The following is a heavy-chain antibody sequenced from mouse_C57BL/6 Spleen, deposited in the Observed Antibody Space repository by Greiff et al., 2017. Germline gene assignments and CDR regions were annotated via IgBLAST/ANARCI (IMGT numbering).Heavy chain of an antibody. Sequence: EVQLVESVAELVRPGASVKLSCTASGFNIKNTYMHWVKQRPEQGLEWIGRIDPANGNTKYAPKFQGQATITADTSSNTAYLQLSSLTSEDTAIYYCARITNLYYYAMDYWGQGTSVTVSS. V-gene: IGHV14-3*01. CDR2: IDPANGNT. J-gene: IGHJ4*01. CDR3: ARITNLYYYAMDY. CDR1: GFNIKNTY. D-gene: IGHD1-3*01.